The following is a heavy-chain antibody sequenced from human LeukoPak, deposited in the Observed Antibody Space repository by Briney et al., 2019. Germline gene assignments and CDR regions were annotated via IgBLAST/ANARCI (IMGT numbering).Heavy chain of an antibody. CDR2: ISYDGSNK. J-gene: IGHJ4*02. CDR1: GFTFSSYA. D-gene: IGHD6-19*01. V-gene: IGHV3-30*04. Sequence: GGSLRLSCAASGFTFSSYAMHWVRQAPGKGLGWVAVISYDGSNKYYADSVKGRFTISRDNSKNTLYLQMNSLRAEDTAVYYCARDLGSSELDYWGQGTLVTVSS. CDR3: ARDLGSSELDY.